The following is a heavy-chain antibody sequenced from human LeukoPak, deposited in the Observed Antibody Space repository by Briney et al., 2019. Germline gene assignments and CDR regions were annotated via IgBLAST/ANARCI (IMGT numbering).Heavy chain of an antibody. V-gene: IGHV3-53*01. CDR1: GFIDY. CDR2: IYSGGST. Sequence: GSLRLSCAASGFIDYMTWVRQAPGKGLEWVSVIYSGGSTYYADSVKGRFSVSRDNSKNTLYLQMNSLRAEDTAVYYCAGVSFSSGWYRDYWGQGTLVTVSS. D-gene: IGHD6-19*01. J-gene: IGHJ4*02. CDR3: AGVSFSSGWYRDY.